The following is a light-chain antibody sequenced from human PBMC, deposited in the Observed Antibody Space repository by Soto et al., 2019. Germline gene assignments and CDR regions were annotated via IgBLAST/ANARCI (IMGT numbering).Light chain of an antibody. V-gene: IGKV3-20*01. CDR1: QSVSSSY. CDR2: GAS. CDR3: QQYGSSRLT. Sequence: EMVLTQSPGTMSLSPGERATLSCRASQSVSSSYLAWYQQKPGQAPRLLIYGASSRATGIPDRFSGSGSGTDFTLTISRLEPEAFAVYYCQQYGSSRLTFGGGTKVEIK. J-gene: IGKJ4*01.